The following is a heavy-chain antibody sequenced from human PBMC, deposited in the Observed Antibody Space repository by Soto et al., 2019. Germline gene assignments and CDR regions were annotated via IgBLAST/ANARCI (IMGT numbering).Heavy chain of an antibody. J-gene: IGHJ6*02. V-gene: IGHV1-2*02. CDR2: INPNSGGT. CDR3: ARGGYCSGGSCWDDYYYYGMDV. CDR1: GYTFTGYY. Sequence: QVQLVQSGAEVKKPGASVKVSCKASGYTFTGYYMHWVRQAPGQGLEWMGWINPNSGGTNYAQKFQGVVTMTRDTSISTSYMELSRLRSADTAVYYCARGGYCSGGSCWDDYYYYGMDVWGQGTTVTVSS. D-gene: IGHD2-15*01.